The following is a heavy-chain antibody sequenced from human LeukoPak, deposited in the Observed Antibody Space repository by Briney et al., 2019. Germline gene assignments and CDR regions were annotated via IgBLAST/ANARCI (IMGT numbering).Heavy chain of an antibody. CDR3: ARVAYYYDSSGPDAFDI. CDR1: GCTFTSYG. V-gene: IGHV1-18*01. D-gene: IGHD3-22*01. CDR2: ISAYNGNT. Sequence: ASVKVSCKASGCTFTSYGISWVRQAPGQGLEWMGWISAYNGNTNYAQKLQGRVTMTTDTSTSTAYMELRSLRSDDTAVYYCARVAYYYDSSGPDAFDIWGQGTMVTVSS. J-gene: IGHJ3*02.